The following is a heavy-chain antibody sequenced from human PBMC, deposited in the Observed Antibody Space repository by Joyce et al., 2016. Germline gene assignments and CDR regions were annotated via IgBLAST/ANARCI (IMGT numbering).Heavy chain of an antibody. CDR3: ARFTVQTGFDY. D-gene: IGHD4-17*01. Sequence: QVQLQESGPGLVKSSLTLSLTCTVSGDFISSGGYYWSWIRQHPGKGLEWLGYIYYSGSTYYNPSLKSRVTISLDTSQNLFSLKLSSVTVADTAVFYCARFTVQTGFDYWGQGTLVTVPS. CDR1: GDFISSGGYY. V-gene: IGHV4-31*03. J-gene: IGHJ4*02. CDR2: IYYSGST.